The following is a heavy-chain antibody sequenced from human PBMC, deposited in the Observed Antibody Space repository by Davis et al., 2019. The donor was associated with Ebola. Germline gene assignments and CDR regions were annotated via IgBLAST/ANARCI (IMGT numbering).Heavy chain of an antibody. Sequence: MPSETLSLTCTVSGGSITNYYWSWIRQAPGRGLEFIAYIYHIGSTNYNPSLKSRLTISVDTSKSQFSLKLASVTAADTAVYYCARLTRPYGGDSVRLDYWGQGTLVTVSP. CDR1: GGSITNYY. CDR2: IYHIGST. D-gene: IGHD4-23*01. V-gene: IGHV4-59*01. J-gene: IGHJ4*02. CDR3: ARLTRPYGGDSVRLDY.